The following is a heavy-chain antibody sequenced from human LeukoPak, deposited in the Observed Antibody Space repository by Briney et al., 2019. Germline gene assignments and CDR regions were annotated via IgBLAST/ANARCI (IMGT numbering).Heavy chain of an antibody. CDR3: ARPSHMTGPTYAVDY. J-gene: IGHJ4*02. D-gene: IGHD1-7*01. CDR2: ISSNSRYI. Sequence: GGSLRLSCAGSGFTFSSYSMNWIRQAPGEGLEWVSSISSNSRYIYYADSVKGRFTISRDNAKSSLYLQMNTLRPDDTAVYYCARPSHMTGPTYAVDYWGPGTLVTVS. V-gene: IGHV3-21*01. CDR1: GFTFSSYS.